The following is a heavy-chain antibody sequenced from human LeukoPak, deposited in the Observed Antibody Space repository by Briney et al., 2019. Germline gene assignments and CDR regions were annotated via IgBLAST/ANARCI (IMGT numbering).Heavy chain of an antibody. CDR1: GGSISSGGYF. D-gene: IGHD3-3*01. Sequence: PSQTLSLTCTVSGGSISSGGYFWSWIRQHPGRGLEWIGSIYYSGSTYYNPSLKSRVTISVDTSKNQFSLKLSSVTAADTAVYYCARRSAYYYYYGMDVWGQGTTVTVSS. V-gene: IGHV4-31*03. CDR3: ARRSAYYYYYGMDV. CDR2: IYYSGST. J-gene: IGHJ6*02.